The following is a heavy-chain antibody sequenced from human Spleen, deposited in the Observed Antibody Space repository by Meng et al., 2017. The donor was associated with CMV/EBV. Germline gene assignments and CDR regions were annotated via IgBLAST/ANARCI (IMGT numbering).Heavy chain of an antibody. D-gene: IGHD3-22*01. CDR3: ARLDYLDSSGYRSRYHWFDP. Sequence: KVSCKGSGYSFTSYWVVWVRQTPGKGLEWMGIIYPSDSDTKYSPSFQGQVTISADTSINTAYLQWSSLKASDTAMYYCARLDYLDSSGYRSRYHWFDPWGQGALVTVSS. CDR2: IYPSDSDT. J-gene: IGHJ5*02. CDR1: GYSFTSYW. V-gene: IGHV5-51*01.